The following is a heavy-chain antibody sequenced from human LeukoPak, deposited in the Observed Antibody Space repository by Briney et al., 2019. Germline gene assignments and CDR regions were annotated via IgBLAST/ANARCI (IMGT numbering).Heavy chain of an antibody. CDR1: GFTFSSYG. D-gene: IGHD3-10*01. CDR2: ISYDGSNK. CDR3: AKDSRYGSGSYPPPSTPDY. Sequence: GGSLRLSCAASGFTFSSYGMHWVRQAPGKGLEWVAVISYDGSNKYYADSVKGRFTISRDNSKNTLYLQMNSLRAEDTAVYYCAKDSRYGSGSYPPPSTPDYWGQGTLVTVSS. V-gene: IGHV3-30*18. J-gene: IGHJ4*02.